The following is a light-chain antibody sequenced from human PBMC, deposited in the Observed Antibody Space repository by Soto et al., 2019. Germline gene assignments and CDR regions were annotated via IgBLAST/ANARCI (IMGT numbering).Light chain of an antibody. Sequence: EIVLTQSPGTLSLSPGERATLSCRASQRISSSYLAWYQQRPGQAPRVLIYGAFSRATGIPDRFSGGGSGTDFTLTISSLEPEDSAVYYCQQYGSSPRTFGQGTKLEIK. CDR3: QQYGSSPRT. J-gene: IGKJ2*01. V-gene: IGKV3-20*01. CDR1: QRISSSY. CDR2: GAF.